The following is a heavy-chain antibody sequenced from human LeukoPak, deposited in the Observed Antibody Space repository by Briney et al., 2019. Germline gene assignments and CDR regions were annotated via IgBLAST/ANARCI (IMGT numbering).Heavy chain of an antibody. CDR1: GGSFSGYY. J-gene: IGHJ4*02. V-gene: IGHV4-34*01. CDR2: INHSGST. D-gene: IGHD2-15*01. CDR3: ARGYCSGGSCYRIFDY. Sequence: PSETLSLTCAVYGGSFSGYYWSWIRQPPGNGLEWIGEINHSGSTNYNPSLKSRVTISVDTSKNQFSLKLSSVTAADTAVYYCARGYCSGGSCYRIFDYWGQGTLVTVSS.